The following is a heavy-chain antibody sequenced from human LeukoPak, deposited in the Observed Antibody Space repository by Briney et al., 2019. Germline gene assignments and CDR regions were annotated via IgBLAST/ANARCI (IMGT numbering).Heavy chain of an antibody. CDR2: ISSGSTYI. CDR1: GFTFSTYC. D-gene: IGHD2-2*01. V-gene: IGHV3-21*01. J-gene: IGHJ6*03. Sequence: PGGSLRLSCAASGFTFSTYCMNWVRQAPGKGLEWVSSISSGSTYIYYADSVKGRFTISRDNAKNSLYLQMNSLRAEDTAVYYCARSGGSTVFYYMDVWGKGTTVTVSS. CDR3: ARSGGSTVFYYMDV.